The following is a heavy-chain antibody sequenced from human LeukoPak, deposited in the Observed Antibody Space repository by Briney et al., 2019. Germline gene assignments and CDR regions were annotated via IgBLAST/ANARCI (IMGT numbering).Heavy chain of an antibody. Sequence: SETLSLTCTVSGGSISSYYWSWIRQPPGKGLEWIGYIYYSGSTNYNPSLKSRVTISVDTSKNQFSLKLSSVTAADTAVYYCAREKWELAGFDYWGQGTLVTVSS. J-gene: IGHJ4*02. CDR3: AREKWELAGFDY. D-gene: IGHD1-26*01. CDR2: IYYSGST. CDR1: GGSISSYY. V-gene: IGHV4-59*12.